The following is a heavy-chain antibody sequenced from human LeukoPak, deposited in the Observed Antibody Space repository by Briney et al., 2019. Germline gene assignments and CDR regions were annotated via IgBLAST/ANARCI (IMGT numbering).Heavy chain of an antibody. CDR2: IDPSDSYT. Sequence: GESLKISCKGSGYGFTSYWISWVRQMPGKGLEWMGRIDPSDSYTNYSPSFQGHVTISADKSISTAYLQWSSLKASDTAMYYCAREGYYYGSGSYPVNDYWGQGTLVTVSS. V-gene: IGHV5-10-1*01. D-gene: IGHD3-10*01. CDR1: GYGFTSYW. CDR3: AREGYYYGSGSYPVNDY. J-gene: IGHJ4*02.